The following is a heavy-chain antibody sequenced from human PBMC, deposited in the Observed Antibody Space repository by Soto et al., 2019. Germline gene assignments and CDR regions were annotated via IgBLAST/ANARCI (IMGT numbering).Heavy chain of an antibody. V-gene: IGHV3-23*01. CDR1: GFTFSSYA. J-gene: IGHJ4*02. CDR3: AKNPLRIFHLGYFDY. Sequence: GGSLRLSCAASGFTFSSYAMSRVRQAPGKGLEWVSAISGSGGNTPYADSVKGRFTISRDNSKNTLYLQMNSLRAEDTAVYYCAKNPLRIFHLGYFDYWGQGTLVTVSS. CDR2: ISGSGGNT. D-gene: IGHD3-16*01.